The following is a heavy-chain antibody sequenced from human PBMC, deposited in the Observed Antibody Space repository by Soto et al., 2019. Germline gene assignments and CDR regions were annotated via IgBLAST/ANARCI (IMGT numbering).Heavy chain of an antibody. D-gene: IGHD2-15*01. J-gene: IGHJ4*02. V-gene: IGHV3-33*01. CDR2: IWYDGSNK. CDR1: GFTFRSYG. Sequence: QVQLVESGGGVVQPGRSLRLSCAASGFTFRSYGMDWVRQAPGKGLEWVAVIWYDGSNKYYADSVKGRFTISRDNSKNTLNLKMNSLRAEDTAVYYCARDGYCSGGSCYSVPVFDYWGQGTLVTVSS. CDR3: ARDGYCSGGSCYSVPVFDY.